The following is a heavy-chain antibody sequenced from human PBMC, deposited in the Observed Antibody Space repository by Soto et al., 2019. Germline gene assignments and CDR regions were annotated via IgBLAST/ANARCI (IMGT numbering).Heavy chain of an antibody. J-gene: IGHJ4*02. V-gene: IGHV3-30*03. Sequence: QVQLVESGGGVVQPGRSLRLSCAASGFTFRSYGMHWVRQAPGKGLEWVAGISYDGSNNYYADSVKAGFTISRDNSKNTLYLQMNSLSAEDTAVYYCAISCFVDGLFDYSCQGTLGTVSS. CDR3: AISCFVDGLFDY. CDR1: GFTFRSYG. CDR2: ISYDGSNN. D-gene: IGHD2-21*01.